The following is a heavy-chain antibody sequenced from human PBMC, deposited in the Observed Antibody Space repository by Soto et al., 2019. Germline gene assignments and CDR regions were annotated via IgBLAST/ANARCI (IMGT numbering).Heavy chain of an antibody. V-gene: IGHV1-3*01. CDR3: TRGFPLWFDP. Sequence: ASVKVSCKASGYSFTNYDIHWVRQAAGLRLEWMGWMNPGNNHQNYSQKFRGRVTVTTDTSVSTAYMELSSLRSEDTAVYYCTRGFPLWFDPWGQGTLVTVSS. CDR2: MNPGNNHQ. CDR1: GYSFTNYD. J-gene: IGHJ5*02. D-gene: IGHD3-16*02.